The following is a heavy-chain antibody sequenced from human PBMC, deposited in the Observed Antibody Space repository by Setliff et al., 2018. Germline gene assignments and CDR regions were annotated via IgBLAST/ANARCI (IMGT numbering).Heavy chain of an antibody. CDR3: VRPGGTTVVARHFDY. CDR2: ISYSGTP. V-gene: IGHV4-39*01. Sequence: PSETLSLTCTVSDDSFTSSRYYWGWIRQAPGSGLEWIGSISYSGTPYYNASVESRVNISIDTSRNQFSLELRSVTVADTATYYCVRPGGTTVVARHFDYWGSGILVTVSS. J-gene: IGHJ4*01. CDR1: DDSFTSSRYY. D-gene: IGHD2-15*01.